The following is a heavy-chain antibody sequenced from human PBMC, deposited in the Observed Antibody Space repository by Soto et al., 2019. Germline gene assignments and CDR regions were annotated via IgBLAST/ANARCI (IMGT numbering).Heavy chain of an antibody. CDR1: GFTFSSYA. V-gene: IGHV3-23*01. D-gene: IGHD6-19*01. Sequence: GGSLRLSCAASGFTFSSYAMSWVCQAQGKGLEWVSAISGSGGSTYYADSVKGRFTISRDNSKNTLYLQMNSLRAEDTAVYYCAKSVPAGQTVAGYYYGMDVWGQGTTVTVSS. CDR3: AKSVPAGQTVAGYYYGMDV. J-gene: IGHJ6*02. CDR2: ISGSGGST.